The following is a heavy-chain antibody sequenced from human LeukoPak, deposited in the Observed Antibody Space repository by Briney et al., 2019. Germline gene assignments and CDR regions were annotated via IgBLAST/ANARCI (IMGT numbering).Heavy chain of an antibody. V-gene: IGHV4-59*01. CDR1: GGSISSYY. J-gene: IGHJ4*02. CDR2: IYYSGST. CDR3: ARAGVVAIFDY. Sequence: SETLSFTCTVSGGSISSYYWSRIRQPPGKGLEWIGYIYYSGSTNYNPSLKSRVTISVDTSKNQFSLKLSSVTAADTAVYYCARAGVVAIFDYWGQGTLVTVSS. D-gene: IGHD3-22*01.